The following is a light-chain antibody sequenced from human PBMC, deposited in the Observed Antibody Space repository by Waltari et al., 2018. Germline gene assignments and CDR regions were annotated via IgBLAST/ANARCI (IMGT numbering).Light chain of an antibody. V-gene: IGKV1-5*03. CDR1: QDINTW. CDR3: QQYESYWT. CDR2: KAS. Sequence: DIHMTQSPSPLSASIGDTVTITYRASQDINTWLAWYQQRHGKAPNLLIYKASYLESGVPSRFSGSGSGTEFTLTISSLQPDDFATYFCQQYESYWTFGQGTKVEMK. J-gene: IGKJ1*01.